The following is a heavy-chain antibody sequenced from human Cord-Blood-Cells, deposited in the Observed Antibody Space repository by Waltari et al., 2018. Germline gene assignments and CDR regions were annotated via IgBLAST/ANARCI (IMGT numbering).Heavy chain of an antibody. D-gene: IGHD2-15*01. CDR2: ISGSGSST. Sequence: EVQLVERGGGLVQPGGSLRLSCAASGFTFSSYAIRWVRQDPGKGLEWVSAISGSGSSTYYADSVKGRFTISRDNSKNTLYLQMNSLRAEDTAVYYCAKDVRGGTGYWGQGTLVTVSS. J-gene: IGHJ4*02. CDR3: AKDVRGGTGY. V-gene: IGHV3-23*04. CDR1: GFTFSSYA.